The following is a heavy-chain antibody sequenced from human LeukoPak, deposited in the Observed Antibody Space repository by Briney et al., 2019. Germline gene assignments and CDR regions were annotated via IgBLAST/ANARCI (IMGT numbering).Heavy chain of an antibody. CDR2: ISGSGGST. V-gene: IGHV3-23*01. Sequence: GGSLRLSCAASGFTFRSYAMSWVRQAPGKGLEWVSAISGSGGSTYYADSVKGRFSISRDNSKNTLYLHLNSLRAEDTAVYYCAKPNYYDSVGFDIGLYYWGQGTLVTVSP. D-gene: IGHD3-22*01. CDR1: GFTFRSYA. J-gene: IGHJ4*02. CDR3: AKPNYYDSVGFDIGLYY.